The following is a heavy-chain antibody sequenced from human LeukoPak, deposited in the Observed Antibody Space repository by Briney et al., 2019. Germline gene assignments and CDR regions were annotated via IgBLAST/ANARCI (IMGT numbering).Heavy chain of an antibody. CDR1: GFTFSSYW. J-gene: IGHJ5*02. D-gene: IGHD5-18*01. CDR2: IKQDGSEK. Sequence: PGGSLRLSCAASGFTFSSYWLSWVRQAPGKGLEWVANIKQDGSEKYYVDSVKGRFTISRDNAKNSLYLQMNSLRAEDTAVYYCARFDTAMDGNWFDPWGQGTLVTVSS. CDR3: ARFDTAMDGNWFDP. V-gene: IGHV3-7*01.